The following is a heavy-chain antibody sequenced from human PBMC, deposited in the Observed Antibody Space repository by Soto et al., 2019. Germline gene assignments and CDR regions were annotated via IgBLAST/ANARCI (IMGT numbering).Heavy chain of an antibody. Sequence: QIQLVQSGAEVNVPGASVKVSCRASGYIFNNYGITWVRQAPGQGLEWMGFITADNGDTKFAEKLQGRVSMTTDTSTNTAYMELRNLRSDDTALYFCARRTLGSAIGIGDYWGQGTLVTVSS. CDR3: ARRTLGSAIGIGDY. CDR2: ITADNGDT. CDR1: GYIFNNYG. D-gene: IGHD1-26*01. V-gene: IGHV1-18*01. J-gene: IGHJ4*02.